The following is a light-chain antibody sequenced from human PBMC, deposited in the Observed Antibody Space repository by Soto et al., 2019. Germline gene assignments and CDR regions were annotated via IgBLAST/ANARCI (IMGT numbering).Light chain of an antibody. Sequence: EILLAQSPTTMALSAAAGATLFCRASQSVSSDLAWYQQKPGQAPRRLIYDASNRAAGIPARFSGSGSGTDFTLTISSLEPEDFAVYYCQQRSNWPRTFGPGTKVDI. V-gene: IGKV3-11*01. CDR3: QQRSNWPRT. J-gene: IGKJ1*01. CDR1: QSVSSD. CDR2: DAS.